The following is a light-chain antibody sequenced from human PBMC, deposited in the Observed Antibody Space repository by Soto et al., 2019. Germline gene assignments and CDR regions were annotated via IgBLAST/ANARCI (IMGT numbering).Light chain of an antibody. J-gene: IGLJ1*01. V-gene: IGLV2-11*01. CDR3: CSYAGSNTFV. Sequence: QSALTQPRSVSGSPGQSVTISCTGTSSDVGGYNYVSWYQQHPGKAPKLMIYVVSKRPSGVPDRFSGSKSGNTASLTISGLQAEDEADYYCCSYAGSNTFVFGTGTKLTVL. CDR2: VVS. CDR1: SSDVGGYNY.